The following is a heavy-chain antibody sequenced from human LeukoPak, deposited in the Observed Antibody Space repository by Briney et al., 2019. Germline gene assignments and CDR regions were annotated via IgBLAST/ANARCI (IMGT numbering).Heavy chain of an antibody. CDR1: GGSINNYY. Sequence: SETLSFTCTVSGGSINNYYWSWIRQPPGKGLEWIGYIHYSGSTKYNPSLRSRVTISVDTSKNQFSLKLSSVTAADTAVYYCARHFNSGTYPFDYWGQGTLVTVSS. CDR3: ARHFNSGTYPFDY. CDR2: IHYSGST. D-gene: IGHD3-10*01. V-gene: IGHV4-59*08. J-gene: IGHJ4*02.